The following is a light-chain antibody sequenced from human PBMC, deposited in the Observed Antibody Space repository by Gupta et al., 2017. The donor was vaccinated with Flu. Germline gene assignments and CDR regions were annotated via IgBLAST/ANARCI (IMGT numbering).Light chain of an antibody. V-gene: IGKV3-11*01. CDR2: DAS. J-gene: IGKJ5*01. CDR1: QSISIY. CDR3: QQHGNWRPVT. Sequence: IVLTQSPATLYLSPGERATLSCRASQSISIYLGWYQQKPSQAPRLLIYDASKSYTGITARFSGSGFGKDLALTSSSREQEDFAGYYFQQHGNWRPVTFGRGTRLEIK.